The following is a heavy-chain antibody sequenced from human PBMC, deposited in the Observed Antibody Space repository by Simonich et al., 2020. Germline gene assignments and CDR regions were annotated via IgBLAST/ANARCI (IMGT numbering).Heavy chain of an antibody. CDR2: ISSSSSYI. CDR3: ARDAAGDY. D-gene: IGHD6-13*01. V-gene: IGHV3-21*01. J-gene: IGHJ4*02. Sequence: EVQLVESGGGLVKPGGSLSLSCAASGFTISSYSMNWVGQAPGKGRDGVSSISSSSSYIYSADSVKGRFTISRDNAKNSLYLQMNSLRAEDTAVYYCARDAAGDYWGQGTLVTVSS. CDR1: GFTISSYS.